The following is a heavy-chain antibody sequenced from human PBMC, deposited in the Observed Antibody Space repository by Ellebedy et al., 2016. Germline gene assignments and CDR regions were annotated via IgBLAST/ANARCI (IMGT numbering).Heavy chain of an antibody. V-gene: IGHV3-30*03. CDR2: ISYDGSNK. Sequence: GESLKISCAASGFTFSSYGMHWVRQAPGKGLEWVAVISYDGSNKYYADSVKGRFTISRDNSKNTLYLQMNSLRAEDTAVYYCARVTVDRIEYYFDYWGQGTLVTVSS. J-gene: IGHJ4*02. CDR3: ARVTVDRIEYYFDY. CDR1: GFTFSSYG. D-gene: IGHD6-19*01.